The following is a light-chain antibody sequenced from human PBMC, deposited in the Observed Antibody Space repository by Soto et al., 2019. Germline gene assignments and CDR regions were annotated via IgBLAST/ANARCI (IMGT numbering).Light chain of an antibody. J-gene: IGKJ1*01. V-gene: IGKV1-9*01. CDR3: HQVYTYPRT. Sequence: IQLTQSPSSLSASVGDRVTITCRASQGVRSYLAWFQQRPGKAPKLLIFGASTLQNGVPARFSGGGFGTEFTRTITSLQPEDFATYYCHQVYTYPRTFGQGTKVDIK. CDR1: QGVRSY. CDR2: GAS.